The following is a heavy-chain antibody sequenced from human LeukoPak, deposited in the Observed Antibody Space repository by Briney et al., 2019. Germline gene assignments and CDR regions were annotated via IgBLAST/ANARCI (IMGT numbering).Heavy chain of an antibody. CDR2: ISSSGSTI. CDR1: GFTFSDYY. CDR3: ARDPRGATRYFDQTEAFDI. Sequence: GGSLRLSCVASGFTFSDYYMSWIRPAPGEGLEWVSYISSSGSTIYYADSVKGRFTISRDNAKNSLYLQMNSLRAEDTAVYYWARDPRGATRYFDQTEAFDIWGQGTMVTVSS. V-gene: IGHV3-11*01. D-gene: IGHD3-9*01. J-gene: IGHJ3*02.